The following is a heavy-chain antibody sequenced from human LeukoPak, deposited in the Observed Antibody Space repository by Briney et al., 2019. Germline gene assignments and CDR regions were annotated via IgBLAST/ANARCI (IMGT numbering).Heavy chain of an antibody. J-gene: IGHJ6*03. V-gene: IGHV1-2*02. D-gene: IGHD4-17*01. Sequence: ASVKASCKASGYTFTCYYMHWVRQAPGQGLEWMGWINPNSGGTNYAQKFQGRVTMTRDTSISTAYMELSRLRSDDTAVYYCARVRDYGDYYMDVWGKGTTVTVSS. CDR3: ARVRDYGDYYMDV. CDR1: GYTFTCYY. CDR2: INPNSGGT.